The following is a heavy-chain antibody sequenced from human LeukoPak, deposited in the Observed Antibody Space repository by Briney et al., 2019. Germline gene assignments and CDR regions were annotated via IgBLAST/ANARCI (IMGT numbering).Heavy chain of an antibody. CDR3: ARDRLHITIFGVERLYYYYYYMDV. Sequence: ASVKVSCKASGYTFTSYGISWVRQAPGQGLEWMGWISAYNGNTNYAQKLQGRVTMTRDTSTSTVYMELSSLRSEDTAVYYCARDRLHITIFGVERLYYYYYYMDVWGKGTTVTVSS. CDR1: GYTFTSYG. D-gene: IGHD3-3*01. J-gene: IGHJ6*03. V-gene: IGHV1-18*01. CDR2: ISAYNGNT.